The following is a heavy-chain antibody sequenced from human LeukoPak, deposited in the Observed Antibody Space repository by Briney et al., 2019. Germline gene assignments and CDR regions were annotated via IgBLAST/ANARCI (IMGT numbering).Heavy chain of an antibody. Sequence: GGSLRLSCAASGFTFRSYAMHWVRQAPGKGLEWVAVISYDGSNKYYADSVKGRFTISRDNSKNTLYLQMNSLRAEDTAVYYCARDSLGAFDIWGQGTMVTVSS. CDR3: ARDSLGAFDI. V-gene: IGHV3-30-3*01. J-gene: IGHJ3*02. D-gene: IGHD7-27*01. CDR1: GFTFRSYA. CDR2: ISYDGSNK.